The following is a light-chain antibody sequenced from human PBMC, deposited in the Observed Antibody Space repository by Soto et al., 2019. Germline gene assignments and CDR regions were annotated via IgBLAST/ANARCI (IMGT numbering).Light chain of an antibody. Sequence: DIQMTQSPSTLSASVGDRVTLTCRASQTIGSWLAWYQKKPGIAPKLLIYDASSLESGVPSRFSGSGSGTEFTLTISSLQPDDVATYYCQQYNSYPWTFDQGTKVEIK. CDR1: QTIGSW. V-gene: IGKV1-5*01. CDR2: DAS. J-gene: IGKJ1*01. CDR3: QQYNSYPWT.